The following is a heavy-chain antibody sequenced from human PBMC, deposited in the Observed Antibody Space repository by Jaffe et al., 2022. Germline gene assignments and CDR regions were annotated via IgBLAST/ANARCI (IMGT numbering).Heavy chain of an antibody. V-gene: IGHV4-38-2*01. Sequence: QVQLQESGPGLVKPSETLSLTCAVSGYSISSGYYWGWIRQPPGKGLEWIGSIYHSGSTYYNPSLKSRVTISVDTSKNQFSLKLSSVTAADTAVYYCARHSSKWLVRHDWFDPWGQGTLVTVSS. D-gene: IGHD6-19*01. CDR1: GYSISSGYY. CDR2: IYHSGST. J-gene: IGHJ5*02. CDR3: ARHSSKWLVRHDWFDP.